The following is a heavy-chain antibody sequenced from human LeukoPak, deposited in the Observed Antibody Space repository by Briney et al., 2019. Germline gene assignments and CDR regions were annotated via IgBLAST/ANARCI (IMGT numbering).Heavy chain of an antibody. D-gene: IGHD3-16*01. CDR2: INHNGNVN. J-gene: IGHJ6*02. Sequence: GGSLRLSCAASGFTFSGFWMSWVRQTPGKGLEWVASINHNGNVNYYVDSVKGRFTISRDNAKNSLYLQMSNLRAEDTAVYFCARGGGLDVWGQGATVTVSS. CDR1: GFTFSGFW. V-gene: IGHV3-7*03. CDR3: ARGGGLDV.